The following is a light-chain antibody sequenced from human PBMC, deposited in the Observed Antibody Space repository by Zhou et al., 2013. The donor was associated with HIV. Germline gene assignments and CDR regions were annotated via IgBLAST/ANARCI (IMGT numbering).Light chain of an antibody. CDR3: MQVRQTPWT. V-gene: IGKV2-28*01. J-gene: IGKJ1*01. CDR2: MGS. Sequence: DIMMTQSPLSLPVTPGEPASISCRSSQSLLHRNGYNYLDWYLQKPGQSPQLLIYMGSNRASGVPDRFSGSGSGTDFTLKISRVEAEDVGVYYCMQVRQTPWTFGQGTKVEIK. CDR1: QSLLHRNGYNY.